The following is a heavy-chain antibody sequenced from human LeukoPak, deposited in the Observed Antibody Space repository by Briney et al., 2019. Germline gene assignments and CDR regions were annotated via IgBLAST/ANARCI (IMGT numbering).Heavy chain of an antibody. CDR2: INWNGGST. D-gene: IGHD3-10*01. CDR3: ARDLWSGELLSRGDY. J-gene: IGHJ4*02. V-gene: IGHV3-20*04. CDR1: GFTFDDYG. Sequence: GGSLRLSCAASGFTFDDYGMSWVRQAPGKGLEWVSSINWNGGSTGYVDSVKGRFTISRDNAKNSLYLQMNSLRAEDTALYYCARDLWSGELLSRGDYWGQGTLVTVSS.